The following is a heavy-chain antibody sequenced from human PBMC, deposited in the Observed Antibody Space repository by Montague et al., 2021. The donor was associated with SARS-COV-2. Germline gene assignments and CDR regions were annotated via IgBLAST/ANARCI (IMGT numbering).Heavy chain of an antibody. D-gene: IGHD6-13*01. CDR3: ARPAYHSTWDY. V-gene: IGHV3-7*01. CDR2: IKEDGSEE. J-gene: IGHJ4*02. Sequence: SLRLSCAASGFTFSTYWMTWVRRAPGKGLEWVANIKEDGSEEQYVDSVRGRFTISRDNAKNSLFLQMNSLRVEDTAVYYCARPAYHSTWDYWGQGTLVTVSS. CDR1: GFTFSTYW.